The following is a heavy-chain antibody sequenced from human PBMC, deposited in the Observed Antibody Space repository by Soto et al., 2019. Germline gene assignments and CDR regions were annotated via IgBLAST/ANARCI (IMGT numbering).Heavy chain of an antibody. V-gene: IGHV3-23*01. Sequence: EVQLLESGGDLVQPGGSLRLSCAGSGFTFSSYGMSWVRQAPGKGLEWVSSISGGGSRTYYADSVKGRFTISRDNSKNTLYLQMNSLKVEDTAVYYCAKRSPVSTYYFDYWGQGTLVTVSS. CDR3: AKRSPVSTYYFDY. J-gene: IGHJ4*02. CDR1: GFTFSSYG. CDR2: ISGGGSRT.